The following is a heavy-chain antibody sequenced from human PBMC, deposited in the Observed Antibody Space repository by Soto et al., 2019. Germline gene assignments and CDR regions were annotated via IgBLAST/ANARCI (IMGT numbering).Heavy chain of an antibody. CDR2: ISNSGGTT. D-gene: IGHD1-7*01. CDR3: AKLRRGTTGTEGFDP. V-gene: IGHV3-23*01. J-gene: IGHJ5*02. Sequence: EAQLLESGGGLAHQGGSLTLSCAACGVTFSSDAMTWVRQAPGKGLEWLSTISNSGGTTHYADSVKGRFTVSRDNFKSTLYLLMNSLRAEDTAVYYCAKLRRGTTGTEGFDPWGQGTLVTVSS. CDR1: GVTFSSDA.